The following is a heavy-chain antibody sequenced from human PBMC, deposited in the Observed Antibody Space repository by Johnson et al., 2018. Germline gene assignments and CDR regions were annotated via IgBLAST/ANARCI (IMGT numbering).Heavy chain of an antibody. CDR1: GFTFSNYA. J-gene: IGHJ6*03. Sequence: EVQLLETGGGLVQPGGSLRLSCAASGFTFSNYAMRWVRQAPGKGLEWVPTLGGSGGSTYHADSVKGPFSISSENSKNTLYLQTNSLRAEDTAVYYRAKAMISGYDSYQPHYYMDVWGKGTTVTVSS. CDR3: AKAMISGYDSYQPHYYMDV. D-gene: IGHD5-12*01. V-gene: IGHV3-23*01. CDR2: LGGSGGST.